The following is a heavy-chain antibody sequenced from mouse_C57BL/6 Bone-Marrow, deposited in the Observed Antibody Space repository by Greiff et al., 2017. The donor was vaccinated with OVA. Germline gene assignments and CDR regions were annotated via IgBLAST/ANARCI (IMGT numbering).Heavy chain of an antibody. J-gene: IGHJ2*01. CDR3: AKCNNPYYFDY. Sequence: LQESGPELVKPGASVKISCKASGYAFSSSWMNWVKQRPGKGLEWIGRIYPGDGDTNYNGKFKGKATLTADKSSSTAYMQLSSLTSEDSAVSFCAKCNNPYYFDYWGQGTTVTVSA. V-gene: IGHV1-82*01. CDR2: IYPGDGDT. D-gene: IGHD6-1*01. CDR1: GYAFSSSW.